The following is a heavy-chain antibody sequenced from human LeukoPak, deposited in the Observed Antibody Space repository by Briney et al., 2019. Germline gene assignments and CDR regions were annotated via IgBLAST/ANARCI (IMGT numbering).Heavy chain of an antibody. CDR1: GGSISSGSYY. V-gene: IGHV4-61*02. D-gene: IGHD3-10*01. J-gene: IGHJ6*03. CDR2: IYTSGST. CDR3: ARGGYGSGWDYMDV. Sequence: PSQTLSLTCTVSGGSISSGSYYWSWIRQPAGKGLEWIGRIYTSGSTNYNPSLKSRVTISVDTSKNQFSLNLSSVTAADTAVYFCARGGYGSGWDYMDVWGKGTTVPVSS.